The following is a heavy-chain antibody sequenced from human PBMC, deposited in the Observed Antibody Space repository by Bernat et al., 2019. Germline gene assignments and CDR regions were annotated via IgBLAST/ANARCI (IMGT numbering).Heavy chain of an antibody. CDR2: IRYDGSNK. Sequence: QVQLVESGGGVVQPGGSLRLSCAASGFTFSTNGMHWVRQAPGKGLEWVAFIRYDGSNKYYADSVKGRFTISRDNSKYTLYLQINSLRAEVTAVYYCAKDRGGGSYFDYWGQGTLVTVSS. V-gene: IGHV3-30*02. J-gene: IGHJ4*02. D-gene: IGHD1-26*01. CDR1: GFTFSTNG. CDR3: AKDRGGGSYFDY.